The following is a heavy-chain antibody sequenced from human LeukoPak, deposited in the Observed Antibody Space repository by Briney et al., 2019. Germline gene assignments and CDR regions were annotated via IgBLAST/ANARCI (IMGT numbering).Heavy chain of an antibody. CDR2: IYYSGST. CDR1: GGSISSYY. Sequence: SETLSLTCTVSGGSISSYYWSWIRQPPEKGLEWIGYIYYSGSTNYNPSLKSRVTISVDTSKNQFSLKLSSVTAADTAVYYCASHLTYYYDSSGQPPDYWGQGTLVTVSS. J-gene: IGHJ4*02. D-gene: IGHD3-22*01. V-gene: IGHV4-59*01. CDR3: ASHLTYYYDSSGQPPDY.